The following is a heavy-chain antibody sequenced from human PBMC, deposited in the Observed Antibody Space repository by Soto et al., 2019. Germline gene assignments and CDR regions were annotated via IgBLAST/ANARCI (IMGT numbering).Heavy chain of an antibody. D-gene: IGHD5-12*01. CDR2: ISSSGSTI. Sequence: PGGSLRLSCAASGFTFSDYYMSWIRQAPGKGLEWVSYISSSGSTIYYADSVKGRFTISRDNAKNSLYLQMNSLRAEDTAVYYCARDFYSGYDSTPAYYYYYGMDVWGQGTTVTVSS. V-gene: IGHV3-11*01. CDR1: GFTFSDYY. CDR3: ARDFYSGYDSTPAYYYYYGMDV. J-gene: IGHJ6*02.